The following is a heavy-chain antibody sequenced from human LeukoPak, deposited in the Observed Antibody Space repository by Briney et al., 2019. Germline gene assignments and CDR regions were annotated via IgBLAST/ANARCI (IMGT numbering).Heavy chain of an antibody. J-gene: IGHJ4*02. V-gene: IGHV1-2*02. Sequence: ASVKVSCKASGYTFTSYYIHWVRQAPGQGLEWMGLINPSGGSTNYAQKFQGRVTMTRDTSINTAYMELTRLRSDDTAVYYCAKDNYDTLTGYYIDYWGQGTLVTVSS. D-gene: IGHD3-9*01. CDR1: GYTFTSYY. CDR3: AKDNYDTLTGYYIDY. CDR2: INPSGGST.